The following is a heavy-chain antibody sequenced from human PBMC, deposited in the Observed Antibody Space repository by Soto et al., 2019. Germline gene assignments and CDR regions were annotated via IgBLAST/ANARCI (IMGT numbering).Heavy chain of an antibody. CDR3: ARRLGSGYYYYYYYGMDV. J-gene: IGHJ6*02. Sequence: SDTLSLTCAVYGGFFSGYYWSWIRQAPGKGLEWIGEINHTGSTNYNPSLKSRVNISVDTSKNQFYLKLSSVNAPDTAVYYCARRLGSGYYYYYYYGMDVWGQGTTVS. D-gene: IGHD3-22*01. V-gene: IGHV4-34*01. CDR2: INHTGST. CDR1: GGFFSGYY.